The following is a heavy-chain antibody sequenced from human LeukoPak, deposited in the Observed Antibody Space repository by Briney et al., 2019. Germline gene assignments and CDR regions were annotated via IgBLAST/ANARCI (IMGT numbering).Heavy chain of an antibody. D-gene: IGHD3-10*01. V-gene: IGHV3-53*01. CDR3: ARDYTFGSGTYDY. Sequence: GGSLRLSCAASGFTVSTNYTTWVRQAPGKGLEWVSVIYSGGSTYYADSVKGRFTISRDNSKNTLYLQMSSLRVEDTAVYYCARDYTFGSGTYDYWGQGTLVTVSS. CDR1: GFTVSTNY. CDR2: IYSGGST. J-gene: IGHJ4*02.